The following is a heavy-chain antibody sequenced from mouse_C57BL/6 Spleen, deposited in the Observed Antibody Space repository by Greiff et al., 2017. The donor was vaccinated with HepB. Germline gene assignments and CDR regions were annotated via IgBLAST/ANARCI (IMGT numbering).Heavy chain of an antibody. Sequence: VQLQQSGAELVMPGASVKLSCKASGYTFTSYWMHWVKQRPGQGLEWIGEIDPSDSYTNYNQKFKGKSTLTVTKSSSTAYMKLSILTSADSAVYYCARRWWLLRDWYFDVWGTGTTVTVSS. CDR3: ARRWWLLRDWYFDV. J-gene: IGHJ1*03. CDR1: GYTFTSYW. D-gene: IGHD2-3*01. V-gene: IGHV1-69*01. CDR2: IDPSDSYT.